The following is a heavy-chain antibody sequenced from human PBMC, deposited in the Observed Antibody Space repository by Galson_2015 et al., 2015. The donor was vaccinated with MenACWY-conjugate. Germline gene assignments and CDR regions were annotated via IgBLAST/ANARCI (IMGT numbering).Heavy chain of an antibody. J-gene: IGHJ6*03. CDR3: ARTTNGNYFYYYYMDV. CDR2: IDWEDDK. D-gene: IGHD4-23*01. V-gene: IGHV2-70*01. Sequence: PALVQPTQTLTLTCSFSGFSLSTGGMCVSWIRQPPGKALEWLALIDWEDDKYFSTFLKTRLTISKDTFENPVVLTMTNMDPMDTATYYCARTTNGNYFYYYYMDVWGKGTTVTVSS. CDR1: GFSLSTGGMC.